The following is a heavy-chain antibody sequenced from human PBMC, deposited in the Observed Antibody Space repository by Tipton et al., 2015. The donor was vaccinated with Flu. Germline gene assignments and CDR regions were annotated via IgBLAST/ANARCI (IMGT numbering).Heavy chain of an antibody. CDR2: ISGRGGST. Sequence: SLRLSCAASGFTFSSYAMSWVRKDPGKGLEWVSAISGRGGSTYYADSVKGRFTISRDNSKNTLYLQMNSLRAEDTAVYYCAKDLSHAFDIWGQGTMVTVSS. D-gene: IGHD2/OR15-2a*01. CDR3: AKDLSHAFDI. J-gene: IGHJ3*02. CDR1: GFTFSSYA. V-gene: IGHV3-23*01.